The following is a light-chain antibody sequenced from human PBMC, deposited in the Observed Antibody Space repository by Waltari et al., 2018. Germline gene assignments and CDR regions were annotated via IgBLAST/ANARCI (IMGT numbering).Light chain of an antibody. CDR1: QSVSTY. CDR2: DAS. Sequence: EIVLTQSQATLSLSPGESATLSCRASQSVSTYLAWYQQRPGQPPRLLIYDASNRATGIPARFVGSGSGTDFTLTISRLVPEDFAVYYCQERSNWPGGSFGGGTKVEIK. V-gene: IGKV3-11*01. CDR3: QERSNWPGGS. J-gene: IGKJ4*01.